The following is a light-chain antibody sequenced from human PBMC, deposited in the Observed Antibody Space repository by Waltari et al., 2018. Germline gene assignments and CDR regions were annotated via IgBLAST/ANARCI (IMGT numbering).Light chain of an antibody. CDR3: QSYDSGQWV. Sequence: QSVLTQPPSVSGAPGQRVTLSCPGSSSNLGAGPDVHWYQQFSGTAPKLLIFDNDNRPSGVPDRFSGSRSGTSAYLAITGLQTDDEADYFCQSYDSGQWVFGGGTKVTVL. CDR1: SSNLGAGPD. CDR2: DND. V-gene: IGLV1-40*01. J-gene: IGLJ3*02.